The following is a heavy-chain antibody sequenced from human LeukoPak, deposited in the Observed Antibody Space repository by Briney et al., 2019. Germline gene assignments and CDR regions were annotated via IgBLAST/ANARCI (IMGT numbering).Heavy chain of an antibody. J-gene: IGHJ4*02. CDR2: ISGSGGDT. V-gene: IGHV3-23*01. CDR1: GFTFAGYA. CDR3: AKGHLSILFPFDS. D-gene: IGHD2-21*01. Sequence: PGGSLRLSCAASGFTFAGYAMSWVRQAPGQGLEWVSGISGSGGDTYYAGSVKGRFTISRDNSKNALYLQMNSLRADDTAVYYCAKGHLSILFPFDSWGQGTLVTVSS.